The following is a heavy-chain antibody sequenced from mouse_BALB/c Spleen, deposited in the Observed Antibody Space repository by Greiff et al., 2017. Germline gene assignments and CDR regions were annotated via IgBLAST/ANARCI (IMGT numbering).Heavy chain of an antibody. Sequence: VQLQQSGPGLVAPSQSLSITCTVSGFSLTSYDISWIRQPPGKGLEWLGVIWTGGGTNYNSAFMSRLSISKDNSKSQVFLKMNSLQTDDTAIYYCVRDNGKGAMDYWGQGTSVTVSS. D-gene: IGHD2-1*01. CDR1: GFSLTSYD. CDR2: IWTGGGT. V-gene: IGHV2-9-2*01. CDR3: VRDNGKGAMDY. J-gene: IGHJ4*01.